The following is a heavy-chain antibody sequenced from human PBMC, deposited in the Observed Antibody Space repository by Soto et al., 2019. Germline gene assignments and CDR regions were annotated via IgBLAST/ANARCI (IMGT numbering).Heavy chain of an antibody. CDR1: GFRFDDYN. D-gene: IGHD3-3*01. V-gene: IGHV3-43*01. CDR2: ITWNGGNT. CDR3: ARETLSFGSALDV. J-gene: IGHJ6*02. Sequence: GGSLRLSCAVSGFRFDDYNIHWVRQAPGKGLEWVSLITWNGGNTYYADSVKGRFTISRDGTTKSVSLQMTSLKTEDTGLYYCARETLSFGSALDVWGQGTTVTVSS.